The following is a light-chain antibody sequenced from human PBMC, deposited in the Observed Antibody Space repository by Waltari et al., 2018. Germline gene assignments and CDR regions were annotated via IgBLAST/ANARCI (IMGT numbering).Light chain of an antibody. CDR3: QQYNTLPVT. J-gene: IGKJ4*01. CDR1: QDINNF. CDR2: DAF. Sequence: MQVTQSPSSLSASVGDRVTITCQASQDINNFLNSYQQKPGKAPKVVIYDAFNLATGVPSRFSGGGSGTDFTFTISILQPEDIATYYCQQYNTLPVTFGGGTKVEIK. V-gene: IGKV1-33*01.